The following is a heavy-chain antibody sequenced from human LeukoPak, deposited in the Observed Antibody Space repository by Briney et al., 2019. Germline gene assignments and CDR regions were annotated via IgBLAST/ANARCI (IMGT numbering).Heavy chain of an antibody. V-gene: IGHV3-23*01. CDR2: VSGADGTT. D-gene: IGHD6-19*01. Sequence: GGSLRLSCAASGFTFSAYGMSWVRQSPRKGLEWVSGVSGADGTTYYADSVKGRFTISRDNSKSTLYLQMNNLRAEDTAVYYCARGAYSSGWYFDYWGQGTLVTVSS. CDR3: ARGAYSSGWYFDY. J-gene: IGHJ4*02. CDR1: GFTFSAYG.